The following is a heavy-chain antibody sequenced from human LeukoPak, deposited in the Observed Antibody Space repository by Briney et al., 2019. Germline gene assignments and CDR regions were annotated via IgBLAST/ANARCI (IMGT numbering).Heavy chain of an antibody. CDR1: GYTFTGYY. CDR3: ASRSTVSEHPDSSGYKEY. Sequence: ASVKVSCKASGYTFTGYYMHWVRQAPGQGLEWMGWINPNSGGTNYAQEFQGRVTMTRDTSISTAYMELSRLRSDDTAVYYCASRSTVSEHPDSSGYKEYWGQGTLVTVSS. J-gene: IGHJ4*02. D-gene: IGHD2-15*01. V-gene: IGHV1-2*02. CDR2: INPNSGGT.